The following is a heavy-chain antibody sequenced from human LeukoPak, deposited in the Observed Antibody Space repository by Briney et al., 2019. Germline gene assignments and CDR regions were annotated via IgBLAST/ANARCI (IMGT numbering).Heavy chain of an antibody. V-gene: IGHV4-61*02. J-gene: IGHJ5*02. D-gene: IGHD3-10*01. CDR1: GGSISSGSYY. CDR3: ARGGITMVRGRKTSPGFDP. CDR2: IYTSGST. Sequence: PSETLSLTCTVSGGSISSGSYYWSWIRQPAGKGLEWIGRIYTSGSTNYNPSLKSRVTISVDTSKNQFSLKLSSVTAADTAVYYCARGGITMVRGRKTSPGFDPWGQGTLVTVSS.